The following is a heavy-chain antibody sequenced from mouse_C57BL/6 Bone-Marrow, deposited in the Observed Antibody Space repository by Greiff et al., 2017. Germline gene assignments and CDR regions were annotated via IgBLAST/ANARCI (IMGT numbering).Heavy chain of an antibody. Sequence: QVQLQQPGAELVKPGASVKLSCKASGYTFTSYWMHWVKQRPGQGLEWIGMIHPNSGSTNDNEKFKSKATLTVDKSSSTAYMQLSSLTSEDSAVYYCARRDWDYFDDWGQGTTLTVSS. CDR1: GYTFTSYW. D-gene: IGHD4-1*01. CDR3: ARRDWDYFDD. V-gene: IGHV1-64*01. J-gene: IGHJ2*01. CDR2: IHPNSGST.